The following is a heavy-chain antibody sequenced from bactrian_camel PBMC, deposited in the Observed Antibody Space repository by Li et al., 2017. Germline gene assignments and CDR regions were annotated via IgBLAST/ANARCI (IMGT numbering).Heavy chain of an antibody. V-gene: IGHV3S53*01. CDR1: GYTYSTAC. D-gene: IGHD3*01. J-gene: IGHJ4*01. CDR3: AADSPTARADVRTLYAMY. CDR2: LDSDGIT. Sequence: HVQLVESGGGSVQAGGSLRLSCSVSGYTYSTACMGWFRQAPGKEREGVAVLDSDGITKYSDSVKGRFIISKHNAKNTLYLQMNDLRPEDTGVYYCAADSPTARADVRTLYAMYLGQGTQVTVS.